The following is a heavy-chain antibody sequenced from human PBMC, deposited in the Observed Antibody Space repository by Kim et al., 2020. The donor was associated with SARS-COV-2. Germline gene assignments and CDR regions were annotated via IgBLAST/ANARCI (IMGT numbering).Heavy chain of an antibody. CDR1: GFTFRNYN. Sequence: GGSLRLSCAASGFTFRNYNMKWVRHSPGEGLEWVSSINTGSTHIYYADSVEGRFTISRDNAQNSLYLQMNSLRAEDTAVYYCATSSYDILTGYFYGMDVWGQGTTVTVSS. J-gene: IGHJ6*02. CDR3: ATSSYDILTGYFYGMDV. CDR2: INTGSTHI. V-gene: IGHV3-21*01. D-gene: IGHD3-9*01.